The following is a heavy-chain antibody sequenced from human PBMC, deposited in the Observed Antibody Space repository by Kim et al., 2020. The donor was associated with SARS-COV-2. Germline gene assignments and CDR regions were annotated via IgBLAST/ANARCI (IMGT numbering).Heavy chain of an antibody. D-gene: IGHD2-2*01. CDR3: ARTDKYCSSTSCYPYYYYGMDV. Sequence: SETLSLTCAVYGGSFSGYYWSWIRQPPGKGLEWIGEINHSGSTNYNPSLKSRVTISVDTSKNQFSLKLSSVTAADTAVYYCARTDKYCSSTSCYPYYYYGMDVWGQGTTVTVSS. J-gene: IGHJ6*02. CDR2: INHSGST. V-gene: IGHV4-34*01. CDR1: GGSFSGYY.